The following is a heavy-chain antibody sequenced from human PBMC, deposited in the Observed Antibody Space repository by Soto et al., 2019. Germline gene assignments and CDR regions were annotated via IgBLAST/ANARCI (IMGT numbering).Heavy chain of an antibody. V-gene: IGHV3-33*01. CDR3: ARGSPPDY. CDR1: GFTFSSYG. Sequence: ESGGGVVQPGRSLRLSCAASGFTFSSYGMHWVRQAPGKGLEWVTVIWYDGSNKHYADSEKGRFTISRDNSKNMVSLQMNSLRVEDTAVYYCARGSPPDYWGQGTLVTVSS. J-gene: IGHJ4*02. CDR2: IWYDGSNK.